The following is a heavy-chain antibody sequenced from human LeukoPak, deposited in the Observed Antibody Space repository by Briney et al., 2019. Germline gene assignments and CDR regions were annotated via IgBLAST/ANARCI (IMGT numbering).Heavy chain of an antibody. Sequence: GASVKVSCKVSGYTLTELSMHWVRQAPGKGLEWMGGYDPEEGAMIYAQKFLDRVTMTEDTSTTTAYMEVSSLRSEDTAVYFCAGDRGITVTKDFDYWGQGTLVTVSS. CDR2: YDPEEGAM. CDR1: GYTLTELS. CDR3: AGDRGITVTKDFDY. D-gene: IGHD4-11*01. V-gene: IGHV1-24*01. J-gene: IGHJ4*02.